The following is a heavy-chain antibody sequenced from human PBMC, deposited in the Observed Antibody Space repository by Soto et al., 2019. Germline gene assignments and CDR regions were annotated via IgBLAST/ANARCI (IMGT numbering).Heavy chain of an antibody. CDR2: IYYSGST. V-gene: IGHV4-30-4*02. CDR1: GGSISSGDYY. Sequence: PSDTLSLTCTVSGGSISSGDYYWSWIRQPPGRGLEWIGYIYYSGSTYYNPSLKSRVTISVDTSKNQFSLKLSSVTAADTAVYYCARDSDGSSGWSRGGFDPWGQGTLVTVSS. D-gene: IGHD6-19*01. CDR3: ARDSDGSSGWSRGGFDP. J-gene: IGHJ5*02.